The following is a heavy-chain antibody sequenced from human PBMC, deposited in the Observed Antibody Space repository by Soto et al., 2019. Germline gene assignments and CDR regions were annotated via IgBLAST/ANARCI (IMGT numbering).Heavy chain of an antibody. CDR2: SYYSGGS. CDR3: ARLSGYDPAGAADK. D-gene: IGHD5-12*01. V-gene: IGHV4-30-4*01. J-gene: IGHJ4*02. CDR1: GASISSAEHY. Sequence: QVQLQESGPGLVKASQTLSLTCTVSGASISSAEHYWSWIRQPPGKGLEWIGYSYYSGGSYYNASLQRRVTISVDTSQNLFSLRLRSVTAADTAVYYCARLSGYDPAGAADKWGPGILVSVSS.